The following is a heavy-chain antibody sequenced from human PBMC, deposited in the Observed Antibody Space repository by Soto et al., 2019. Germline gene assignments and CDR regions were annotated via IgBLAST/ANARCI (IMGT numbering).Heavy chain of an antibody. CDR2: FDPDEAET. Sequence: QVQLVQSGAEVKKPGASVKVSCKVSGYTLNEVAMHWVRQAPGKGLEWLGGFDPDEAETIYAQHFQGRVTMTGDTSTDTVYMELSSLRSEDTALYFCTTYHGDYNFDHWGQGTLVTVSS. V-gene: IGHV1-24*01. J-gene: IGHJ5*02. D-gene: IGHD4-17*01. CDR1: GYTLNEVA. CDR3: TTYHGDYNFDH.